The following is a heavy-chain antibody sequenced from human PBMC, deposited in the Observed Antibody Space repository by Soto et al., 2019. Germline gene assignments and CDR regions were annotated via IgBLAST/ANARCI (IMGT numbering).Heavy chain of an antibody. D-gene: IGHD6-19*01. Sequence: GESLKISCKGSGYSFTTYYIAWVRQMPGKGLEWMGIIYPGDSDTTYSPSFQGQVTISADKSISTAYLQWSSLKASDSAMYYCVRCAVAGTAYWFDPWGRGTLVTSP. CDR2: IYPGDSDT. CDR3: VRCAVAGTAYWFDP. V-gene: IGHV5-51*01. J-gene: IGHJ5*02. CDR1: GYSFTTYY.